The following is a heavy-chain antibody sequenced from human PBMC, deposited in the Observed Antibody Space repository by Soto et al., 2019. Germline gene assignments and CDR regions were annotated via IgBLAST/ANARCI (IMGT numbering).Heavy chain of an antibody. CDR1: GFTFSSYA. CDR3: ARESLYGGAEFDY. D-gene: IGHD4-17*01. Sequence: GGSLRLSCAASGFTFSSYAMHWVRQAPGKGLEWVAVISYDGSNKYYADSVKGRFTISRDNSKNTLYLQMNSLRAEDTAVYYCARESLYGGAEFDYWGQGTLVTVSS. J-gene: IGHJ4*02. CDR2: ISYDGSNK. V-gene: IGHV3-30-3*01.